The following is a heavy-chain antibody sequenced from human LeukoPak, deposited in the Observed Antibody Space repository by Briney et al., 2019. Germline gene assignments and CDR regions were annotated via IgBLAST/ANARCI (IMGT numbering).Heavy chain of an antibody. J-gene: IGHJ4*02. CDR2: ISSSSSYI. V-gene: IGHV3-21*01. CDR1: GFTFSSYS. CDR3: ARDSRDVRFDY. Sequence: GGSLRLSCAASGFTFSSYSMNWVRQAPGKGLEWVSSISSSSSYIYYADSVRGRFTISRDNAKNSLYLQMNSLRAEDTAVYYCARDSRDVRFDYWGQGTLVTVSS.